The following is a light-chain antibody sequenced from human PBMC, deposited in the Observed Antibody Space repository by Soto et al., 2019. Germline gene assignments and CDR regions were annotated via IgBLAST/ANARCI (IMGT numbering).Light chain of an antibody. J-gene: IGKJ3*01. CDR3: QQRF. Sequence: IQVTQSPSSLSASVGDRVTITCQASQGLSNSLNWYQHKPGKAPKLLIYEASNSESGVPSRFSGSGSGTEFTLTISSLEPEDFPFYYCQQRFVGPGTKVDIK. V-gene: IGKV1-13*02. CDR2: EAS. CDR1: QGLSNS.